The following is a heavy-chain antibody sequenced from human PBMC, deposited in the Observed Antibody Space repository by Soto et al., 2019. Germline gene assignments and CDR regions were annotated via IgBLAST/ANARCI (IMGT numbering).Heavy chain of an antibody. V-gene: IGHV3-33*01. CDR1: GLTFSSYG. D-gene: IGHD1-1*01. J-gene: IGHJ6*02. CDR2: IWYDGSNK. CDR3: ARDKGAGVQLERRLDYYCGMDV. Sequence: QVQLVESGGGVVQPGRSLRLSCAASGLTFSSYGMHWVRQAPGKGLEWGAVIWYDGSNKYYADSVKGRFTISRDNSKNALYLQMNSLRAEDTAVYYCARDKGAGVQLERRLDYYCGMDVWGQGTTVTVSS.